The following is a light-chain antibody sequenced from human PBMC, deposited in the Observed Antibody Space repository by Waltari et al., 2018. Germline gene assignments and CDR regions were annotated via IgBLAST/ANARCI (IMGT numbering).Light chain of an antibody. CDR1: SSNIGAGYV. CDR3: QSYDRSLSGVI. J-gene: IGLJ2*01. Sequence: QSVLTQPPSVSGAPGQRVTISCTGSSSNIGAGYVVHWYQQLPGSAPKLLIYGNSNRPSGVPDRVSGSKSGTTVSLAITGLQAEDEADYYCQSYDRSLSGVIFGGGTKLTV. V-gene: IGLV1-40*01. CDR2: GNS.